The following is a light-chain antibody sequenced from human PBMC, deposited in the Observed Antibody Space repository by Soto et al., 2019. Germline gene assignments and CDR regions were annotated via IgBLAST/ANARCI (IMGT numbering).Light chain of an antibody. V-gene: IGKV1-39*01. CDR2: AAS. Sequence: DIQMTQSPSSLSASVGDRVTISCRASQSISSYLNWYQQKPGKAPKVLIYAASSLQSGIPSRFSGSGSGTDFTLTISSLQPDDFATYYCQQYSSYWTFGQGTKVDI. J-gene: IGKJ1*01. CDR1: QSISSY. CDR3: QQYSSYWT.